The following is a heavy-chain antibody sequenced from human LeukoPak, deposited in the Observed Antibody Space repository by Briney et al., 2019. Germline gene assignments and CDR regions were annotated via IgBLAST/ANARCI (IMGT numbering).Heavy chain of an antibody. D-gene: IGHD5-18*01. V-gene: IGHV4-4*09. CDR1: GGSISSHH. J-gene: IGHJ4*02. Sequence: PSETLSLTCTVSGGSISSHHWSWIRQPPGKGLDCIGYIYTSGSTNYNPSLKSRVTISVDTSKNQFSLKLSSVTAADTAVYYCARRGSSYGYFDYWGQGTLVTVSS. CDR2: IYTSGST. CDR3: ARRGSSYGYFDY.